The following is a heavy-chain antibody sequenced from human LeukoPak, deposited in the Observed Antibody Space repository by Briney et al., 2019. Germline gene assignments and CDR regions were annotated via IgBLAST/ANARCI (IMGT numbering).Heavy chain of an antibody. CDR3: AKPSGETTAPY. V-gene: IGHV3-23*01. CDR1: GFTFSSYA. Sequence: GGSLRLSCAASGFTFSSYAMSWVRQAPGKGLEWVSSIRGGGGTTYYADSVMGRFTISRDNSRDTLYLQMNSLRAEDTAVYYCAKPSGETTAPYWGQGTLVTVSS. D-gene: IGHD4-17*01. CDR2: IRGGGGTT. J-gene: IGHJ4*02.